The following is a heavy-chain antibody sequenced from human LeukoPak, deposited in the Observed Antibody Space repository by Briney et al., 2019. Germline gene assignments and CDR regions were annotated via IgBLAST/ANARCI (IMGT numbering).Heavy chain of an antibody. CDR3: ARFLSKRVQLWLFSYYFDY. J-gene: IGHJ4*02. V-gene: IGHV1-2*02. CDR2: INPNSGGT. Sequence: ASVKVSCKASGYTFTGYYMHWVRQAPGQGLEWMGWINPNSGGTNYAQKFQGRVTMTRDTSISTAYMELSRLRSDDTAVYYCARFLSKRVQLWLFSYYFDYWGQGTLVTVSS. CDR1: GYTFTGYY. D-gene: IGHD5-18*01.